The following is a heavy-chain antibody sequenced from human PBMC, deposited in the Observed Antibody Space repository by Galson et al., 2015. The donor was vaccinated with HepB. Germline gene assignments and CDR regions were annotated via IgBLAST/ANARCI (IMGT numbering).Heavy chain of an antibody. J-gene: IGHJ1*01. V-gene: IGHV1-69*13. Sequence: SVKVSCKASGGTFSSYAINWVRQAPGQGLEWMGGITPIFGRANYAQKFQGRVTITADESTSTAYMELSSLRSEDTAVFYCARQEIVGATGRYFRHWGQGTLVTVSS. D-gene: IGHD1-26*01. CDR3: ARQEIVGATGRYFRH. CDR1: GGTFSSYA. CDR2: ITPIFGRA.